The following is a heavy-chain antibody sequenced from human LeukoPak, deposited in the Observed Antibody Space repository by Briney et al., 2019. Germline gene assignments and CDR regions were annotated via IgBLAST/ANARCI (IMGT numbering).Heavy chain of an antibody. CDR3: ARSWVAPTSPGYYYYGMDV. CDR1: GYTFTGYY. CDR2: INPNSGGT. Sequence: ASVKVSCKASGYTFTGYYMHWVRQAPGQGLEWMGWINPNSGGTNYAQKFQGRVTMTRDTSISTAYMELSRLRSDDTAVYYCARSWVAPTSPGYYYYGMDVWGQGTTVTVSS. J-gene: IGHJ6*02. V-gene: IGHV1-2*02. D-gene: IGHD3-16*01.